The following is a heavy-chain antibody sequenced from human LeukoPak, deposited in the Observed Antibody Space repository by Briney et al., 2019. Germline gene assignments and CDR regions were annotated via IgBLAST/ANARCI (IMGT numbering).Heavy chain of an antibody. CDR2: IYYSGST. V-gene: IGHV4-59*01. D-gene: IGHD3-3*01. CDR1: GGSISSYY. Sequence: PSETLSLTCTVSGGSISSYYWSWIRQPPGKGLEWMGYIYYSGSTNYNPSLRSRVTISVDTSKNQFSLKLSSVTAADTAVYYCARDRGWSGYYSGWGQGTLVTVSS. J-gene: IGHJ4*02. CDR3: ARDRGWSGYYSG.